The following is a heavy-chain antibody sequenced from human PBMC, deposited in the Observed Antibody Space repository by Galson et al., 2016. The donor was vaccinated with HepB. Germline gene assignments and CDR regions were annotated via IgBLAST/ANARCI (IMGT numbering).Heavy chain of an antibody. Sequence: SLRLSCAASGFTFSNCPMIWVRQAPGKGLEWVATINNNGDTRHYADSVMGRFTISRDNFQNTLSLQMNSLRDDDTAVYYCVTWPQVHFDHWGRGILVTVSS. CDR3: VTWPQVHFDH. V-gene: IGHV3-23*01. CDR1: GFTFSNCP. J-gene: IGHJ4*02. D-gene: IGHD5-12*01. CDR2: INNNGDTR.